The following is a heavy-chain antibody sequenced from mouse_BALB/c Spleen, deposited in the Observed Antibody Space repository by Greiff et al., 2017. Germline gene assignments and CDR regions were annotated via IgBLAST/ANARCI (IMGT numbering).Heavy chain of an antibody. V-gene: IGHV5-6-3*01. J-gene: IGHJ3*01. D-gene: IGHD1-2*01. CDR1: GFTFSSYG. CDR2: INSNGGST. Sequence: EVKLMESGGGLVQPGGSLKLSCAASGFTFSSYGMSWVRQTPDKRLELVATINSNGGSTYYPDSVKGRFTISRDNAKNTLYLQMSSLKSEDTAMYYCARSGTATFAYWGQGTLVTVSA. CDR3: ARSGTATFAY.